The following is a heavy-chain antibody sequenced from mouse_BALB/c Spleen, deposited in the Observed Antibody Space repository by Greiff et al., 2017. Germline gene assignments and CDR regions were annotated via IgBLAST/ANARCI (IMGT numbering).Heavy chain of an antibody. V-gene: IGHV2-6-7*01. CDR3: AREGRVITTVVSPDYYAMDY. CDR1: GFSLTGYG. D-gene: IGHD1-1*01. CDR2: IWGDGST. J-gene: IGHJ4*01. Sequence: QVQLQQSGPGLVAPSQSLSITCTVSGFSLTGYGVNWVRQPPGKGLEWLGMIWGDGSTDYNSALKSRLSISKDNSKSQVFLKMNSLQTDDTSRYYCAREGRVITTVVSPDYYAMDYWGQGTSVTVSS.